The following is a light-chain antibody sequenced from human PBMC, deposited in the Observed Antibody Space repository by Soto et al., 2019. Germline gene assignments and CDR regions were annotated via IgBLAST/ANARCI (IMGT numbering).Light chain of an antibody. CDR3: QSYDSSLSGSV. CDR2: GNS. J-gene: IGLJ3*02. CDR1: SSNIGAGYD. Sequence: QSVLTQPPSVSGAPGQRVTISCTGSSSNIGAGYDVHWYQQLPGTAPKLLIYGNSNRPSGVPDRFSGSRSGTSAPLAITGLEAEYEADYYGQSYDSSLSGSVFGGGTKLTVL. V-gene: IGLV1-40*01.